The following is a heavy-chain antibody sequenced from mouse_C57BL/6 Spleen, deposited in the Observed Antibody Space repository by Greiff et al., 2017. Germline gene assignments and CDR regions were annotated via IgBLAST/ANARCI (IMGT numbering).Heavy chain of an antibody. CDR3: ARGGGYDEGFAY. V-gene: IGHV1-82*01. CDR2: IYPGDGDT. Sequence: VKLMESGPELVKPGASVKISCKASGYAFSSSWMNWVKQRPGKGLEWIGRIYPGDGDTNYNGKFKGKATLTADKSSSTAYMQLSSLTSEDSAVYFCARGGGYDEGFAYWGQGTLVTVSA. D-gene: IGHD2-2*01. CDR1: GYAFSSSW. J-gene: IGHJ3*01.